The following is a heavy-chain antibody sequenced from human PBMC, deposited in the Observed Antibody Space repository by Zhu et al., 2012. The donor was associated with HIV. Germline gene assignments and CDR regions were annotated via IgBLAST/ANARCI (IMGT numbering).Heavy chain of an antibody. D-gene: IGHD5-24*01. J-gene: IGHJ4*02. CDR2: IHNSGST. V-gene: IGHV4-59*11. Sequence: QVQLQESGPGLVKPSETLSLTCTVSGGSISSHYWMWIRQPPGKGLEWIGYIHNSGSTNYDPSLRGRVTISSDTSKNXFSLTLSSVTAADTAVYYCTRDIKGXGYSSFDFWGQGSWSPCPQ. CDR1: GGSISSHY. CDR3: TRDIKGXGYSSFDF.